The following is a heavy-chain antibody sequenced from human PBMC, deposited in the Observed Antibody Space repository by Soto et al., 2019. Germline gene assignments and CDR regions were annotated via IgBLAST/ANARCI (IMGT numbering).Heavy chain of an antibody. V-gene: IGHV3-23*01. CDR3: AKDLTPDPNPRYSGYDPWGYYYYYGMDV. J-gene: IGHJ6*02. Sequence: GGSLRLSCAASGFTFSSYAMSWVRQAPGKGLEWVSAISGSGGSTYYADSVKGRFTISRDNSKNTLYLQMNSLRAEDTAVYYCAKDLTPDPNPRYSGYDPWGYYYYYGMDVWGQGTTVTVSS. CDR2: ISGSGGST. CDR1: GFTFSSYA. D-gene: IGHD5-12*01.